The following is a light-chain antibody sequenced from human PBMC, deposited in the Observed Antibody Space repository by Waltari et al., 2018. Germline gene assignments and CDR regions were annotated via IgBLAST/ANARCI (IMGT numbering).Light chain of an antibody. CDR2: KTT. Sequence: IQMTQPPSTLSASVGDRVTMTCRASQSVSRWLAWYQKKAGKPPKLLIYKTTTVESGVPSRFSGSGSGTEFSLTISILQPDDVATYCCQHYSTDSWTFGQGTKLEIK. CDR3: QHYSTDSWT. J-gene: IGKJ1*01. CDR1: QSVSRW. V-gene: IGKV1-5*03.